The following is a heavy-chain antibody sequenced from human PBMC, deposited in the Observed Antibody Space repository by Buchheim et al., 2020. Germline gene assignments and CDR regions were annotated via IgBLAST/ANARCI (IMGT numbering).Heavy chain of an antibody. CDR3: ARGGYDFWSGYYLYFDY. CDR1: GGSFSGYY. CDR2: INHSGST. D-gene: IGHD3-3*01. Sequence: QVQLQQWGAGLLKPSETLSLTCAVYGGSFSGYYWSWIRQPPGKGLEWIGEINHSGSTNYNPSLKSRVTISVDTSNNQFSLKLSSVTAADTAVYYCARGGYDFWSGYYLYFDYWGQGTL. J-gene: IGHJ4*02. V-gene: IGHV4-34*01.